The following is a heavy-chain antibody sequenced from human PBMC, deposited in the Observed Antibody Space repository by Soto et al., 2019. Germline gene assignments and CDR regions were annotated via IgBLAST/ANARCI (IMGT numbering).Heavy chain of an antibody. Sequence: QVHLVQSGAEEKRPGASVMVSCKASGFTFTDSAVNWVRQAPGQRLEWMGWINGGNGDVRYSQNFQGRVTITRDTSATTADMELRSLRSEDTAVYYCAKGVWSGTSRPYYLDYWGQGTLVTVSS. CDR1: GFTFTDSA. J-gene: IGHJ4*02. V-gene: IGHV1-3*05. D-gene: IGHD3-3*01. CDR3: AKGVWSGTSRPYYLDY. CDR2: INGGNGDV.